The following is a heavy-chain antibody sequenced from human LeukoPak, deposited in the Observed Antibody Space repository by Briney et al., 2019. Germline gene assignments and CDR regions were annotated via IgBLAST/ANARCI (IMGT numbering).Heavy chain of an antibody. V-gene: IGHV1-69*13. J-gene: IGHJ4*02. CDR1: GGTFSRYG. CDR2: IIPLFGTP. D-gene: IGHD3-22*01. CDR3: AREWNYESNGYFYYY. Sequence: SVKVSCKASGGTFSRYGISWVRQAPGQGLEWMGGIIPLFGTPNYAQKFQGRVTITADESTSTAYMELSSLRFEDTAVHYCAREWNYESNGYFYYYWGQGTLVTVSS.